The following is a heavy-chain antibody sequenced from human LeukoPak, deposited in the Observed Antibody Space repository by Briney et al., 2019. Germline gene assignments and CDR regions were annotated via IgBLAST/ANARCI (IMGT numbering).Heavy chain of an antibody. J-gene: IGHJ4*02. Sequence: PGGSLRLSCAASGFTFSSYEMHWVRQAPGKGLEWVAFILYDGSKKYFADSVKGRFTISRDNSKNTLYLQMNSLGAEDTAVYYCAREVSGSYFDYWGQGTLVTVSS. CDR2: ILYDGSKK. CDR3: AREVSGSYFDY. V-gene: IGHV3-30*04. CDR1: GFTFSSYE. D-gene: IGHD1-26*01.